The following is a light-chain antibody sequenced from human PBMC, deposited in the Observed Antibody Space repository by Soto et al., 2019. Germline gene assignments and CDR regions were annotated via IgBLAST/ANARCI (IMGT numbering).Light chain of an antibody. J-gene: IGKJ4*01. CDR2: GAS. Sequence: EIVLTQSPGTLSLSPGERVTLSCRASQSVSSRRLAWYQQKPGQAPRFLIYGASTRPTGIPDRFSGRGSGTDFTLTISSLQPEDFAVYYCQHRSNWPPELSFGGGTKVDIK. CDR1: QSVSSRR. V-gene: IGKV3D-20*02. CDR3: QHRSNWPPELS.